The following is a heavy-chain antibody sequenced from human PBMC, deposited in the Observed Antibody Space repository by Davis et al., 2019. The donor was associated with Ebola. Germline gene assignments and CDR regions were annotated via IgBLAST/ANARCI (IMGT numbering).Heavy chain of an antibody. CDR2: IIPILGIA. CDR3: ARDSHVDIVATIYGMDV. Sequence: AASVKVSCKASGGTFSSYAISWVRQAPGQGLEWMGRIIPILGIANYAQKFQGRVTITADKSTSTAYMELSSLRSEDTAVYYCARDSHVDIVATIYGMDVWGQGTTVTVSS. J-gene: IGHJ6*02. CDR1: GGTFSSYA. V-gene: IGHV1-69*04. D-gene: IGHD5-12*01.